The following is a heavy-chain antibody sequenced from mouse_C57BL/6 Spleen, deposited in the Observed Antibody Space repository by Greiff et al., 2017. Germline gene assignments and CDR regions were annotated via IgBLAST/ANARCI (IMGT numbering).Heavy chain of an antibody. J-gene: IGHJ4*01. D-gene: IGHD4-1*01. CDR3: ARGWDDYYAMDY. V-gene: IGHV5-17*01. CDR2: ISSGSSTI. CDR1: GFTFSDYG. Sequence: EVMLVESGGGLVKPGGSLKLSCAASGFTFSDYGMHWVRQAPEKGLEWVAYISSGSSTIYYADTVKGRFTISRDNAKNTLFLQMTSLRSEDTAMYYCARGWDDYYAMDYWGQGTSVTVSS.